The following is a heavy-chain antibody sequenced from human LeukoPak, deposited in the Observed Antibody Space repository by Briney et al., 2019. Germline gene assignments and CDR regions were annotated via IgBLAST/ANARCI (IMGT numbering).Heavy chain of an antibody. CDR2: INHSGST. D-gene: IGHD4-17*01. CDR1: GGSFSGYY. Sequence: ETLSLTCAVYGGSFSGYYWSWIRQPPGKGLEWIGEINHSGSTNYNPSLKSRVTISVDTSKNQFSLKLSSVTAADTAVYYCARGRKDGDYVLKNLDYWGQGTLVTVSS. CDR3: ARGRKDGDYVLKNLDY. V-gene: IGHV4-34*01. J-gene: IGHJ4*02.